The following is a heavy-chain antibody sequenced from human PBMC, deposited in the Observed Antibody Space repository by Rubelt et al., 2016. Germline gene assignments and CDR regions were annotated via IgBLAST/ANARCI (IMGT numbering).Heavy chain of an antibody. CDR3: ARPRPGYYYGMEV. J-gene: IGHJ6*02. Sequence: QVQLVQSGAEVKKPGSSVKVSCKASGGTFSSYAISWVRQAPGQGLEWMGRIIPILGIANYAQKCQGRVTMTPDKSRCTPDRARSRRRREETAVNYCARPRPGYYYGMEVRGQGTTVTV. CDR1: GGTFSSYA. V-gene: IGHV1-69*04. D-gene: IGHD6-6*01. CDR2: IIPILGIA.